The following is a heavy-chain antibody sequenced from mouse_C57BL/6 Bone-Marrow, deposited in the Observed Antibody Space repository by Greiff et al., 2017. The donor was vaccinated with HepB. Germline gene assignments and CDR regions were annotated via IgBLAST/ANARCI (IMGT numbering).Heavy chain of an antibody. J-gene: IGHJ3*01. Sequence: VQLQQSGAELVRPGTSVKMSCKASGYTFTNCWIGWAKQRPGHGLEWIGDIYPGGGYTNYNEKFKGKATLTADKSSSTAYMQFSSLTSEDSAIYYCARSAYYSNFSWFAYWGQGTLVTVSA. CDR3: ARSAYYSNFSWFAY. D-gene: IGHD2-5*01. V-gene: IGHV1-63*01. CDR1: GYTFTNCW. CDR2: IYPGGGYT.